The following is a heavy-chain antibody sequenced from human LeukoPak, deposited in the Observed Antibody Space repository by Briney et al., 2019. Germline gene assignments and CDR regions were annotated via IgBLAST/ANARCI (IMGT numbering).Heavy chain of an antibody. V-gene: IGHV5-51*01. CDR3: ARTPMVRGVITGFDY. CDR1: GYSFTSYR. Sequence: GESLKISCKGSGYSFTSYRIGWVRQMPGKGLEWMGIIYPGDSDTRYSPSFQGQVTISADKSISTAYLQWSSLKASDTAMYYCARTPMVRGVITGFDYWGQGTLVTVSS. J-gene: IGHJ4*02. CDR2: IYPGDSDT. D-gene: IGHD3-10*01.